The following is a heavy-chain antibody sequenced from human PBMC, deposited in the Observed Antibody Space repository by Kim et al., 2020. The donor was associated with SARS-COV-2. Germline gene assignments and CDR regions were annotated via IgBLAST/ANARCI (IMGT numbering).Heavy chain of an antibody. V-gene: IGHV3-74*01. CDR3: ARGGGPDY. D-gene: IGHD2-15*01. Sequence: DGGTPNYADSVKGRFTISGDNAKNTLYLQMNSLRAEDTAVYYCARGGGPDYWGQGTLVTVSS. J-gene: IGHJ4*02. CDR2: DGGTP.